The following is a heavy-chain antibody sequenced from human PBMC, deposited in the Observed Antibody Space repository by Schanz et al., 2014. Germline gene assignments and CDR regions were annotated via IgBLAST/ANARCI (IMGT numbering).Heavy chain of an antibody. J-gene: IGHJ4*02. CDR3: AKDRRDNYGSGTFYFEH. V-gene: IGHV3-30*18. Sequence: QVQLVESGGSVVQPGRSLRLSCAASGFSFNNYGLNWVRQAPGKGLEWVAAISYDGSNSYYAESVKGRFTISRDTSKTTLYLQMSSLRAEETALYFCAKDRRDNYGSGTFYFEHWGQGTLVTVSS. CDR2: ISYDGSNS. CDR1: GFSFNNYG. D-gene: IGHD3-10*01.